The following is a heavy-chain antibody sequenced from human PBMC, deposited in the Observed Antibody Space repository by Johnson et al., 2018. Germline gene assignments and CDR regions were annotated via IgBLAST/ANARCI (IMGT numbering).Heavy chain of an antibody. V-gene: IGHV3-30*03. J-gene: IGHJ3*02. CDR1: GFTFSSYG. Sequence: VQLVETGGGVVQPGRSLRLSCAASGFTFSSYGMHWVRQAPGKGLEWVAVISYDGSNKYYADSVKGRFPISRDNSKNTLYLQMNSLRAEDTAVYYCASPMYSRAAFDIWGQGTMVTVSS. D-gene: IGHD6-13*01. CDR3: ASPMYSRAAFDI. CDR2: ISYDGSNK.